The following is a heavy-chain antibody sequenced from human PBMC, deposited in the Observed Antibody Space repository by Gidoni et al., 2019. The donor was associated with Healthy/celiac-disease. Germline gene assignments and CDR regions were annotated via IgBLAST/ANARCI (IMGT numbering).Heavy chain of an antibody. J-gene: IGHJ3*02. D-gene: IGHD6-13*01. V-gene: IGHV3-21*01. CDR1: GFTFSSYS. CDR2: ISSSSSYI. CDR3: ARGRIAAAGGPDAFDI. Sequence: EVQLVESGGGLVKPGGSLRLSWAASGFTFSSYSMNWVRQAPGKGLEWVSSISSSSSYIYYADSVKGRFTISRDNAKNSLYLQMNSLRAEDTAVYYCARGRIAAAGGPDAFDIWGQGTMVTVSS.